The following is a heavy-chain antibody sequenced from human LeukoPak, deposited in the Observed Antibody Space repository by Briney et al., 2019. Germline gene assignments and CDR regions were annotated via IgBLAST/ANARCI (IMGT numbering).Heavy chain of an antibody. CDR3: AKDGGQVYAMFRDAFDI. V-gene: IGHV3-23*01. Sequence: GGSLRLSCAASGFTFSSYGMTWVRQAPGKGLEWVSGISGSGDSTYYADSVKGRFTISRDNSKNTLYLQVNSLRAEDTAVYYCAKDGGQVYAMFRDAFDIWGQGTMVTVSS. CDR2: ISGSGDST. CDR1: GFTFSSYG. J-gene: IGHJ3*02. D-gene: IGHD2-8*01.